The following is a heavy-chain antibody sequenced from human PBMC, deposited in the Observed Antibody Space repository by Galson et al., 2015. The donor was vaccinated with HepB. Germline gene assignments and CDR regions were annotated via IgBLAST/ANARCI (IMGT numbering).Heavy chain of an antibody. CDR3: ARHVDYDFWSGYYTRYYYGMDV. D-gene: IGHD3-3*01. J-gene: IGHJ6*02. CDR2: TYYSGST. Sequence: ETLSLTCTVSGGSISSSSYYWGWIRQPPGKGLEWIGSTYYSGSTYYNPSLKSRVTISVDTSKNQFSLKLSSVTAADTAVYYCARHVDYDFWSGYYTRYYYGMDVWGQGTTVTVSS. V-gene: IGHV4-39*01. CDR1: GGSISSSSYY.